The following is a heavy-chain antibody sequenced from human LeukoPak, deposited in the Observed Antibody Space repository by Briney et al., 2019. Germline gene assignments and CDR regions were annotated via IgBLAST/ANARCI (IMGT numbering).Heavy chain of an antibody. V-gene: IGHV4-59*08. D-gene: IGHD4-17*01. J-gene: IGHJ4*02. CDR1: GDSISGYY. Sequence: PSETLSLTCTVSGDSISGYYWSWVRQPPGKGLEWIGYIFHSGSTKYNPSLESRVTISIDTSKNQFSLRLSSVTAADTAAYYCARLATYGDFSEWGQGTLVTVSS. CDR3: ARLATYGDFSE. CDR2: IFHSGST.